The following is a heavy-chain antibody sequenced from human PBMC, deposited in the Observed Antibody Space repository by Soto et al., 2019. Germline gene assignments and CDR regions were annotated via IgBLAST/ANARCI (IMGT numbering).Heavy chain of an antibody. Sequence: EVQLVESGGGLVQPGRSLRLSCAASGFTVRGSAMHWVRQVKGGGLEWVAGIYGSGAVGYVGAVRGRFTISRDVAKNSLHLQMNSLTIEDTALYYCVGEILSGRADVWGQGTTVTVSS. J-gene: IGHJ6*02. V-gene: IGHV3-9*01. D-gene: IGHD3-10*01. CDR2: IYGSGAV. CDR1: GFTVRGSA. CDR3: VGEILSGRADV.